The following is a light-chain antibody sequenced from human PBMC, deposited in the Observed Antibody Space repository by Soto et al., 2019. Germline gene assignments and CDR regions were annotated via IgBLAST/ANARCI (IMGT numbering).Light chain of an antibody. V-gene: IGKV3-20*01. CDR3: QQYGTSPYT. CDR2: GAS. Sequence: EIVLTQSPGTLSLSPGERATLSCRASQSVSSNYLAWYQQKPGQAPRLLFYGASNRATGIPDRFSGRGSGTDFTLTISRLEPEDFAVYYCQQYGTSPYTFGQGTKLEI. J-gene: IGKJ2*01. CDR1: QSVSSNY.